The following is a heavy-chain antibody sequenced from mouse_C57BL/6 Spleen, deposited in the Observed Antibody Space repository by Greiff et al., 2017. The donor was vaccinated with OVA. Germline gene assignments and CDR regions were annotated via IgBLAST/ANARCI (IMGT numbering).Heavy chain of an antibody. J-gene: IGHJ2*01. D-gene: IGHD4-1*01. CDR1: GYTFTSYW. CDR2: IDPSDSYT. Sequence: VQLQQPGAELVKPGASVKLSCKASGYTFTSYWMQWVKQRPGQGLEWIGEIDPSDSYTNYNQKFKGKATLTVDTSSSTAYMQLSSLTSEDSAVYYCARGLGREDYFDYWGQGTTLTVS. CDR3: ARGLGREDYFDY. V-gene: IGHV1-50*01.